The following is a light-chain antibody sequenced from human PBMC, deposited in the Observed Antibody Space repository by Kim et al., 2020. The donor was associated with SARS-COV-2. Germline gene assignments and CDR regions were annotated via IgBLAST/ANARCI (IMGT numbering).Light chain of an antibody. J-gene: IGKJ4*01. Sequence: IVMTQSPLSLPVTLGQPASISCRSSQSLVYTDGNIYLSWFHQRPGQSPRRLIYKVSTRDSGVPDRFSGSGSGTDFTLQISRVEDEDVGVYYCMQDTQRLTFGGGTKVDIK. CDR1: QSLVYTDGNIY. CDR3: MQDTQRLT. CDR2: KVS. V-gene: IGKV2-30*01.